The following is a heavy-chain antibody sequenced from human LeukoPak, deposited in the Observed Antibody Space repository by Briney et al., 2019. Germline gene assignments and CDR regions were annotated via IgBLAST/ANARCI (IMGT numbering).Heavy chain of an antibody. CDR2: IWYDGSNE. CDR1: GFTFNTYA. D-gene: IGHD6-13*01. Sequence: GGSLRLSCAASGFTFNTYAMNWVRQAPGKGLEWVAVIWYDGSNEYYADSVKGRFTISRDNSKNTLYLQMNSLRAEDTAVYYCAKTAAGTYYFDYWGQGTLVTVSS. V-gene: IGHV3-33*06. CDR3: AKTAAGTYYFDY. J-gene: IGHJ4*02.